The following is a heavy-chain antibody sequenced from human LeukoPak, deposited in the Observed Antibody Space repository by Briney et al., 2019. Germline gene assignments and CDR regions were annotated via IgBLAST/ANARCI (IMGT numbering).Heavy chain of an antibody. CDR3: ARSTYYDFWSGYQSYCYYYGMDV. CDR1: GGSISSSSYY. Sequence: SETLSLTCTVSGGSISSSSYYWGWIRQPPGKGLEWIGSIYYSGSTYYNPSLKSRVTISVDTSKNQFSLKLSSVTAADTAVYYCARSTYYDFWSGYQSYCYYYGMDVWGQGTTVTVSS. CDR2: IYYSGST. D-gene: IGHD3-3*01. J-gene: IGHJ6*02. V-gene: IGHV4-39*01.